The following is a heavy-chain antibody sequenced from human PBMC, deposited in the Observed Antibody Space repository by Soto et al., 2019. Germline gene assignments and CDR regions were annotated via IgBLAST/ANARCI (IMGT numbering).Heavy chain of an antibody. CDR3: ARDTDYYDSSGYYIDY. J-gene: IGHJ4*02. CDR2: IYTSGST. CDR1: GGSIGSGSHY. Sequence: SETLSLTCTVSGGSIGSGSHYWTWIRQHPGKDLEWIGRIYTSGSTNYNPSLKSRVTMSVDTSKNQFSLKLSSVTAADTAVYYCARDTDYYDSSGYYIDYWGQGTLVTVSS. D-gene: IGHD3-22*01. V-gene: IGHV4-61*02.